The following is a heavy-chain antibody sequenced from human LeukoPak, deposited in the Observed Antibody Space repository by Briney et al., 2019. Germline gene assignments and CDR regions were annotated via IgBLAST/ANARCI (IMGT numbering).Heavy chain of an antibody. CDR3: AREPTVRSGYFDY. D-gene: IGHD3-3*01. Sequence: SVKVSCKASGGTFISYAISWVRQAPGQGLEWMGRIIPIFGTANYAQKFQGRDTITTDESTSTAYMELSSLRSEDTAVYYCAREPTVRSGYFDYWGQGTLVTVSS. J-gene: IGHJ4*02. CDR2: IIPIFGTA. CDR1: GGTFISYA. V-gene: IGHV1-69*05.